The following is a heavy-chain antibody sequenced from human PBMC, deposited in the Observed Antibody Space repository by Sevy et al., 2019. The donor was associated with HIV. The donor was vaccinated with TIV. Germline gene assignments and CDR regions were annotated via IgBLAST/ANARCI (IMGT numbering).Heavy chain of an antibody. D-gene: IGHD3-22*01. J-gene: IGHJ4*02. CDR3: AKYQYYDSLYYFDY. CDR2: ISGSGGST. CDR1: GFTFSSYA. Sequence: GGSLRLSCAASGFTFSSYAMSWVRQAPGKGLEWVSAISGSGGSTYYADSVKGRFTISRDNSKNTLYLQMNSLRAEDRAVYYCAKYQYYDSLYYFDYWGQGTLVTVSS. V-gene: IGHV3-23*01.